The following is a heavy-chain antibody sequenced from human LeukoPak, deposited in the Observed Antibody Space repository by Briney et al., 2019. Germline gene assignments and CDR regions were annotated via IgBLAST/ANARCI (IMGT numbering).Heavy chain of an antibody. J-gene: IGHJ4*02. V-gene: IGHV3-33*01. CDR3: ARARNNYDDSGYSALDH. CDR2: IWYDGSNE. CDR1: GFTFSSFG. Sequence: GGSLRLSCTASGFTFSSFGMHWVRQAPGKGLEWVASIWYDGSNEYYADSVKGRFTISRDNLLYLQMNSLRAEDAAMYYCARARNNYDDSGYSALDHWGQGTLVTVSS. D-gene: IGHD3-22*01.